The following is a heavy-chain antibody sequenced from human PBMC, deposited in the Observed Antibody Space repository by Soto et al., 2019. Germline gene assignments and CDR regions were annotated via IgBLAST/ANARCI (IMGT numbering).Heavy chain of an antibody. CDR3: ARERYCSSTSCYGAYYYYYYMDV. CDR2: IKQDGSEK. V-gene: IGHV3-7*01. Sequence: EVQLVESGGGLVQPGGSLRLSCAASGFTFSSYWMSWVRQAPGKGLEWVANIKQDGSEKYYVDSVKGRFTISRDNAKNSLYLQMNSLRAEDRAVYYCARERYCSSTSCYGAYYYYYYMDVWGKGTTVTVSS. J-gene: IGHJ6*03. D-gene: IGHD2-2*01. CDR1: GFTFSSYW.